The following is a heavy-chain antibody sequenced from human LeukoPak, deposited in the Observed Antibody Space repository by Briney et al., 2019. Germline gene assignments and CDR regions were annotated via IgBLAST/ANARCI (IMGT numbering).Heavy chain of an antibody. CDR3: ARAVAAGRRFDY. J-gene: IGHJ4*02. D-gene: IGHD6-13*01. V-gene: IGHV1-46*01. CDR2: INPSGGST. CDR1: GYTFTSNY. Sequence: ASVKVSCKASGYTFTSNYIHWVRQAPGQGLEWMGTINPSGGSTTFAQKFQGGVTMTRDTSTSTLYMELSSLESDDTAVYFCARAVAAGRRFDYWGQGTLAIVSS.